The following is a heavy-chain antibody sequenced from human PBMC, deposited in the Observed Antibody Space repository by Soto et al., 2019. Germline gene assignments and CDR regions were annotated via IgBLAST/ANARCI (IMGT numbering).Heavy chain of an antibody. J-gene: IGHJ4*02. D-gene: IGHD5-12*01. CDR3: AKALQWLRSGNFDY. Sequence: QVQLVESGGGMVQPEKSLRLSCAASGFTFNNYGMHWVRQAPGKGLEWVATISYDGVNNYYADSVKGRFTISRDNSKNTLYLQMNSLRAEDTAIYYCAKALQWLRSGNFDYWGQGTLVSVSS. CDR2: ISYDGVNN. V-gene: IGHV3-30*18. CDR1: GFTFNNYG.